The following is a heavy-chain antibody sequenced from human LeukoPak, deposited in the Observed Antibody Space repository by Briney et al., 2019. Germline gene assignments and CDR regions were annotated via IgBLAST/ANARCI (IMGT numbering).Heavy chain of an antibody. CDR1: GDSVSSENYY. CDR2: IYYSGSS. V-gene: IGHV4-39*01. Sequence: PSETLSLTCTVSGDSVSSENYYWGWFRQPPGKGLEWLGSIYYSGSSYYNPSVKSRVTISVDTSKNQFSLKLSSVTAADTAVYYCASSDFYDSSDFDYWGQGTLVTVSS. J-gene: IGHJ4*02. D-gene: IGHD3-22*01. CDR3: ASSDFYDSSDFDY.